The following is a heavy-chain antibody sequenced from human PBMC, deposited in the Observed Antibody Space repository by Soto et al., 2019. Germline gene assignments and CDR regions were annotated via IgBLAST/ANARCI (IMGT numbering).Heavy chain of an antibody. D-gene: IGHD3-10*01. CDR1: GFTFSSYA. J-gene: IGHJ4*02. CDR3: ARPDYGSGSYPDY. V-gene: IGHV3-30-3*01. Sequence: QVQLAESGGGVVQPGRSLRLSCTASGFTFSSYAMHWVRQAPGKGLEWVAVISYDGSNKYYADSVKGRFTISRDNSKNTLFLQMNSLRAEDTAVYYCARPDYGSGSYPDYWGQGTLVTVSS. CDR2: ISYDGSNK.